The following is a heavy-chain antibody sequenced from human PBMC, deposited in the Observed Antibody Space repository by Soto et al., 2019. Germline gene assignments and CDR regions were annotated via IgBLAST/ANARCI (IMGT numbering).Heavy chain of an antibody. CDR3: ARAGGRGSSSWYGAGGVWFDP. J-gene: IGHJ5*02. CDR1: GGSISSGDYY. D-gene: IGHD6-13*01. Sequence: QVQLQESGPGLVKPSQTLSLTCTVSGGSISSGDYYWSWIRQPPGKGLEWIGYIYYSGSTYYNPSLKSRVTISVDTSKNQFSLKLSSVTAADTAVYYCARAGGRGSSSWYGAGGVWFDPWGQGTLVTVSS. V-gene: IGHV4-30-4*01. CDR2: IYYSGST.